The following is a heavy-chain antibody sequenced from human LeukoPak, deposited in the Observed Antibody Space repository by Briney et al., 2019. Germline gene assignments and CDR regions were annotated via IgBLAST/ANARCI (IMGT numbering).Heavy chain of an antibody. CDR3: ARYHRGLGCFDY. CDR1: GGSISPYY. CDR2: IYYSGSN. V-gene: IGHV4-59*01. D-gene: IGHD6-19*01. Sequence: SETLSLTCTVSGGSISPYYWSWIRQPPGKGLEWIGYIYYSGSNNYNPSLKSRVTISVDTSKNQFSLKLSSVTAADTAVYYCARYHRGLGCFDYWGQGTLVTVSS. J-gene: IGHJ4*02.